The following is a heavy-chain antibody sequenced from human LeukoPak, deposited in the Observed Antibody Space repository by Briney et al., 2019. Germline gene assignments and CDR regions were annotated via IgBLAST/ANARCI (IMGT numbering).Heavy chain of an antibody. CDR2: FDPEDGET. CDR1: GYTLTELS. V-gene: IGHV1-24*01. Sequence: GASVKVSCKVSGYTLTELSMHWVRQAPGKGLEWMGGFDPEDGETIYAQKFQGRVTMTEDTSTDTAYMELSSLRSEDTAVYYCATRPSIAVAGNYDYWGQGTLVTVSS. D-gene: IGHD6-19*01. J-gene: IGHJ4*02. CDR3: ATRPSIAVAGNYDY.